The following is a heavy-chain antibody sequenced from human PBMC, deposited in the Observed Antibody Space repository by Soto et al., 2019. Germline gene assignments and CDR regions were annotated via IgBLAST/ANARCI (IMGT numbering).Heavy chain of an antibody. D-gene: IGHD3-9*01. Sequence: SETLSLICTVSGGSISSYYWGWIRQPPGKGLEWIGSIYYSGSTYYNPSLKSRVTISVDTSKNQFSLKLSSVTAADTAVYYCARRGSVLRYFDWLLRPDYGMDVWGQGTTVTVSS. CDR2: IYYSGST. V-gene: IGHV4-39*01. CDR3: ARRGSVLRYFDWLLRPDYGMDV. J-gene: IGHJ6*02. CDR1: GGSISSYY.